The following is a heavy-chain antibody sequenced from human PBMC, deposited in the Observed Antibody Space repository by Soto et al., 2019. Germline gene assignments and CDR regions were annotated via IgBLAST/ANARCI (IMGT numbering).Heavy chain of an antibody. CDR2: IYYSGST. Sequence: SETLSLTCTVSGGSISSGGYYWSWIRQHPGKGLEWIGYIYYSGSTYYNPSLKSRVTISVDTSKNQFSLKLSSVTAADTAVYYSAREEERVVILWGQGTLVTVS. CDR3: AREEERVVIL. D-gene: IGHD1-1*01. J-gene: IGHJ4*02. V-gene: IGHV4-31*03. CDR1: GGSISSGGYY.